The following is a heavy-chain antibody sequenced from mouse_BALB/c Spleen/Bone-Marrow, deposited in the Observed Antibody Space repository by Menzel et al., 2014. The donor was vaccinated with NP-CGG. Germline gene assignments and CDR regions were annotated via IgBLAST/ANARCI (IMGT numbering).Heavy chain of an antibody. CDR3: ARSYYGSSYYFDY. J-gene: IGHJ2*01. CDR2: IYPGDGDT. D-gene: IGHD1-1*01. Sequence: QVQLQQSGPELVKPGASVKISCKASGYAFSSSWMNWVKQRPGQGLEWIGRIYPGDGDTNYNGKFKGKATLTADKSSSTAYMQLSSLTSVDSAVYFCARSYYGSSYYFDYRGQGTTLTVSS. CDR1: GYAFSSSW. V-gene: IGHV1-82*01.